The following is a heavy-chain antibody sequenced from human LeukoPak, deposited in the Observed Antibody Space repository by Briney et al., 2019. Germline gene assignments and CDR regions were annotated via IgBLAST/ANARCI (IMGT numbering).Heavy chain of an antibody. J-gene: IGHJ4*02. Sequence: GGSLRLSCAASGFTFSSYAMHWVRQAPGKGLEYVSAISSNGGSTYYANSVKGRFTISRDNSKNTLYLQMGSLRAEDMAVYYCARARTVATPWGVVLGSTSEFDYWGQGTLVTVSS. D-gene: IGHD4-23*01. CDR2: ISSNGGST. V-gene: IGHV3-64*01. CDR1: GFTFSSYA. CDR3: ARARTVATPWGVVLGSTSEFDY.